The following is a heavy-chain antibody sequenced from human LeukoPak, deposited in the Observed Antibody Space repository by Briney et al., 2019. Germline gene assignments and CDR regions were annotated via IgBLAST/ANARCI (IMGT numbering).Heavy chain of an antibody. CDR2: MYYSGSS. V-gene: IGHV4-59*08. CDR1: GDSIRNYY. J-gene: IGHJ4*02. Sequence: SETLSLTCTVSGDSIRNYYWSWIRQPPDKGLEWIGYMYYSGSSKYNPSLKSRVTISVDTSKNQFSLKLSSVTAADTAVYYCAGRGAATAIVFDCWGQGILVTVSS. CDR3: AGRGAATAIVFDC. D-gene: IGHD2-21*02.